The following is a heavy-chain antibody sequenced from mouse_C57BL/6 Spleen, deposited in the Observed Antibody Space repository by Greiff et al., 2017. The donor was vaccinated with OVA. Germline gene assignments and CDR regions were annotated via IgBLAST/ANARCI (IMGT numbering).Heavy chain of an antibody. Sequence: EVKLQESGPGMVKPSQSLSLTCTVTGYSITSGYDWHWIRHFPGNKLEWMGYISYSGSTNYNPSLKSRISITHDTSKNHFFLKLNSVTTEDTATYYCARGSYYYGSRDAMDYWGQGTSVTVSS. CDR2: ISYSGST. V-gene: IGHV3-1*01. CDR1: GYSITSGYD. D-gene: IGHD1-1*01. J-gene: IGHJ4*01. CDR3: ARGSYYYGSRDAMDY.